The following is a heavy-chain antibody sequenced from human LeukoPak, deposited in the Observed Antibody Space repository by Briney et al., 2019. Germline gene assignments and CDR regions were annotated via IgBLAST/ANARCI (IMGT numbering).Heavy chain of an antibody. J-gene: IGHJ4*02. CDR1: GFTFSSYT. CDR3: ARSGYNWNDVIFFDY. Sequence: GRSLRLSCAASGFTFSSYTMNWVRQAPGKGLEWVSSISSSSSSIYYADSVKGRFTISRDNAKNSLYLQMNSLRAEDTAVYYCARSGYNWNDVIFFDYWGQGTLVTVSS. CDR2: ISSSSSSI. V-gene: IGHV3-21*01. D-gene: IGHD1-1*01.